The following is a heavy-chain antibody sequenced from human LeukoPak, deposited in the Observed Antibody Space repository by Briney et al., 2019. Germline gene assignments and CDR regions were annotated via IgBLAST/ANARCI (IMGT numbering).Heavy chain of an antibody. D-gene: IGHD3-22*01. CDR2: IYYSGST. V-gene: IGHV4-39*07. Sequence: SEALSLTCTVSGGSISSSSYYWGWIRQPPGKGLEWIGSIYYSGSTYYNLSRQSRVTISVDTSKNQFSLKLRSVTAADTAVYYCARVGGITMIVVLITDAFDIWGQGTMVTVSS. CDR3: ARVGGITMIVVLITDAFDI. CDR1: GGSISSSSYY. J-gene: IGHJ3*02.